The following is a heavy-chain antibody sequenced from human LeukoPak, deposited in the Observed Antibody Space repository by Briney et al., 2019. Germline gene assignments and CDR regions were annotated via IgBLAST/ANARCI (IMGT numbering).Heavy chain of an antibody. V-gene: IGHV3-21*01. CDR2: ISSSSSYI. Sequence: PGGSLRLSCAASGFTFSSYAMSWVRQAPGKGLEWVSSISSSSSYIYYADSVKGRFTISRDNAKNSLYLQMNSLRAEDTAVYYCASIDDDYWGQGTLVTVSS. CDR3: ASIDDDY. CDR1: GFTFSSYA. J-gene: IGHJ4*02. D-gene: IGHD3-16*02.